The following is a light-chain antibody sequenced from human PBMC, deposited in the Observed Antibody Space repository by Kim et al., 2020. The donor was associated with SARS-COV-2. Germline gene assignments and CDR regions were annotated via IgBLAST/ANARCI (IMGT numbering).Light chain of an antibody. CDR3: NSRDISGNHWV. J-gene: IGLJ3*02. CDR2: GRN. Sequence: SSELTQDPAVSVALGQTVRITCQGDSLRSYYASWYQQKPGQAPVLVIYGRNNRPSGIPDRFSGSNSGNTASLTITGAQAEDEADYYCNSRDISGNHWVFGGGTQLTVL. V-gene: IGLV3-19*01. CDR1: SLRSYY.